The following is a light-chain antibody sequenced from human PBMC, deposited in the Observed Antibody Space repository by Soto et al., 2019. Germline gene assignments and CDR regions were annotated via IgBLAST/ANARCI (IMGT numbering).Light chain of an antibody. V-gene: IGKV1-39*01. J-gene: IGKJ1*01. Sequence: DIQMTQSPSSLSASVGDRVTITCRASQSISSYLNWYQQKPGKAPKLLIYAASILQSGVPSRFSGSGSGTDCTLTISSLQPEDFATYYCQQSYSTPAFGQGNKVEIK. CDR3: QQSYSTPA. CDR1: QSISSY. CDR2: AAS.